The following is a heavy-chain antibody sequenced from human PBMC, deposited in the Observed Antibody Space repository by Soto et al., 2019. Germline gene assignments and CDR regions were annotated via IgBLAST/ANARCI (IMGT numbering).Heavy chain of an antibody. V-gene: IGHV1-2*02. CDR1: GYTFTGYY. CDR2: INPNRGGT. Sequence: QVQLVQPGAEVKKPGASVKVSCKASGYTFTGYYRHWVRQAHGQGLEWMGWINPNRGGTNYAKKFQGRVTMTRDTSISTAYMELSRLRADDTAVYYCARGVVATFDDFDYWGQGTLVTVSS. CDR3: ARGVVATFDDFDY. J-gene: IGHJ4*02. D-gene: IGHD2-21*02.